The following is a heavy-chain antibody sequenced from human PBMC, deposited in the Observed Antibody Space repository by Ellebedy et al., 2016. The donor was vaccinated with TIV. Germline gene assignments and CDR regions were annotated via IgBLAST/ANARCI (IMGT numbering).Heavy chain of an antibody. CDR3: ARNLQYTKYGMDV. V-gene: IGHV3-30*03. CDR1: GFTFSSYG. CDR2: ISYDGSNT. J-gene: IGHJ6*02. Sequence: PGGSLRLSCAASGFTFSSYGMHWVRQPPGKGLEWVALISYDGSNTYYADSVKGRFTISRDNAENSLYLEMNSLRADDTAVYYCARNLQYTKYGMDVWGQGTTVIVSS. D-gene: IGHD5-24*01.